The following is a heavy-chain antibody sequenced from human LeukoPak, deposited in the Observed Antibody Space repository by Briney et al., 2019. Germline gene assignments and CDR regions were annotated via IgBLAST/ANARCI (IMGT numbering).Heavy chain of an antibody. CDR1: GFTVANDR. V-gene: IGHV3-53*01. Sequence: GGSLRLSWAASGFTVANDRMSWVRQPPGKGLEWVSTVHGGGNTAYTDSVKGRFTISRDTSKNTLLLQMNSLRAEDTAVYFCVRERFGAIVENWGQGALVIVSS. J-gene: IGHJ4*02. D-gene: IGHD3-10*01. CDR2: VHGGGNT. CDR3: VRERFGAIVEN.